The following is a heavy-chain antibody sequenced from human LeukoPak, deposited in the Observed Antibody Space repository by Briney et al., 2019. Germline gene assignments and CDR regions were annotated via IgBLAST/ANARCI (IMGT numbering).Heavy chain of an antibody. CDR1: GFTFSNAW. CDR3: ARDFRSGYPSNWFDP. V-gene: IGHV3-15*01. CDR2: IKSKTDGGTT. D-gene: IGHD3-3*01. J-gene: IGHJ5*02. Sequence: GGSLRLSCAASGFTFSNAWMSWVRQAPGKGLAWLGRIKSKTDGGTTDYAAPVKGRFSFSRDDSKNTLYLQMNSLRAEDTAVYYCARDFRSGYPSNWFDPWGQGTLVTVSS.